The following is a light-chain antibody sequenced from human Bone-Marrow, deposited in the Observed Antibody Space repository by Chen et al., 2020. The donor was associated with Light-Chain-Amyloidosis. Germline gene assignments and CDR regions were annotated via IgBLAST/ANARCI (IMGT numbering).Light chain of an antibody. J-gene: IGKJ1*01. Sequence: EIVLTQSPATLSLSPGERATLSCRASQSVSSYLGWYQQKPGQAPRLLIYDASNRATGIPARFSGSGSGTDFTLTISSLEPEDFAVYYGQQRSIWPPWTFGQGTKVEIK. CDR3: QQRSIWPPWT. CDR2: DAS. V-gene: IGKV3-11*01. CDR1: QSVSSY.